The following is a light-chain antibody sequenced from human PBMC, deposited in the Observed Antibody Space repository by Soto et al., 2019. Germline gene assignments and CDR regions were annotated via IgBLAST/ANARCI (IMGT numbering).Light chain of an antibody. V-gene: IGKV1-9*01. CDR3: QQLNGSHPT. J-gene: IGKJ1*01. CDR2: AAS. Sequence: DLQLTQSPSFLSASVGDRVTITCRASQGISSFLAWYQQKPGKAPKLLIHAASTLHSGVPSRFSGSGSGTEFTLTISSLQPEDFATYYCQQLNGSHPTFGQGTKVEIK. CDR1: QGISSF.